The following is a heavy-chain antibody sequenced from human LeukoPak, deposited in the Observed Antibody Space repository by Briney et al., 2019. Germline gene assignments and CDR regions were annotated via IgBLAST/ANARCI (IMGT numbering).Heavy chain of an antibody. CDR3: ARVPWNDDVHFFDY. CDR1: GYTFTGYY. Sequence: ASVKVSCKASGYTFTGYYMHWVRQAPGQGLEWMGWINPNSGGTNYAQKFQGRVTMTRDTSISTAYMELSRLRSDDTAVYYCARVPWNDDVHFFDYWGQGTLVTVSS. J-gene: IGHJ4*02. D-gene: IGHD1-1*01. V-gene: IGHV1-2*02. CDR2: INPNSGGT.